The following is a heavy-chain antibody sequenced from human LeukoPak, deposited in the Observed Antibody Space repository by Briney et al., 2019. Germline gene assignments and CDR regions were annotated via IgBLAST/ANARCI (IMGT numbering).Heavy chain of an antibody. Sequence: GGSLRLSCAASGFTFSTYAMHWVRQAPGKGLEWVSYISSSSTTIYFADSVKGRFTISRDNAKNSLYLQMNSLRDEDTAVYYCARRMGGELVAFDIWGQGTMVTVSS. CDR2: ISSSSTTI. D-gene: IGHD1-7*01. V-gene: IGHV3-48*02. CDR1: GFTFSTYA. J-gene: IGHJ3*02. CDR3: ARRMGGELVAFDI.